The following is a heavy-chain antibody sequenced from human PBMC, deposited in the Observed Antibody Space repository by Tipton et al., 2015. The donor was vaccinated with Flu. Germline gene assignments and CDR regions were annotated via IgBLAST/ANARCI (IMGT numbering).Heavy chain of an antibody. V-gene: IGHV4-59*11. J-gene: IGHJ4*02. Sequence: TLSLTCTVSGGSISSHYWSWIRQPPGKTLEWIGYVYYDGNTNYKPSLESRVTISVDTSKNQFSLKLTSVTAADTAIYYCARRGGGGRSYDYWGQGTLVTVSS. D-gene: IGHD2-21*01. CDR2: VYYDGNT. CDR1: GGSISSHY. CDR3: ARRGGGGRSYDY.